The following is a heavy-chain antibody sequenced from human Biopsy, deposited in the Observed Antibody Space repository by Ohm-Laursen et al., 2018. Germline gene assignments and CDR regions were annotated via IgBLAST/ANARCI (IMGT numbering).Heavy chain of an antibody. CDR1: GASIEDYY. CDR2: INYRGNT. D-gene: IGHD2-2*01. CDR3: ARDKITYCTSTSCDYFGMDV. Sequence: SETLSLTCSVSGASIEDYYWTWIRQAPGKTLEWFASINYRGNTNYNPSLKSRVTMSAHTSTNQFSLKLTSVTAADTAVYYCARDKITYCTSTSCDYFGMDVWGQETTVTVSS. V-gene: IGHV4-59*01. J-gene: IGHJ6*02.